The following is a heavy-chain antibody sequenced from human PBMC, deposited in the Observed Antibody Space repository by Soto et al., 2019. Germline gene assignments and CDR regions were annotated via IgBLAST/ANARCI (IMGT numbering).Heavy chain of an antibody. Sequence: PGGSLRLSCAASGFTFSNAWMSWVRQAPGKGLEWVGRIKSKTDGGTTDYAAPVKGRFTISRDDSKNTLYLQMNSLKTEDTAVYYCTSQRYCIGGSCYQGGWFDPWGQGTLVTGSS. D-gene: IGHD2-15*01. CDR2: IKSKTDGGTT. CDR3: TSQRYCIGGSCYQGGWFDP. CDR1: GFTFSNAW. V-gene: IGHV3-15*01. J-gene: IGHJ5*02.